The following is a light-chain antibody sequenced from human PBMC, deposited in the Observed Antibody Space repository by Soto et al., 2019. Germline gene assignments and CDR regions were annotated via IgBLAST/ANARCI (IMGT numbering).Light chain of an antibody. V-gene: IGKV2-28*01. CDR2: LGS. CDR1: QSLLHSSGYNY. J-gene: IGKJ1*01. Sequence: DVVMTQSPLSLPVTPGEAASISCRSSQSLLHSSGYNYLDWYLKKPGQSQQLLIYLGSNRASGVPDRFRGSLSVTEFTLSISRVESEDVGIYYFTQPLQTQGPFGQVTK. CDR3: TQPLQTQGP.